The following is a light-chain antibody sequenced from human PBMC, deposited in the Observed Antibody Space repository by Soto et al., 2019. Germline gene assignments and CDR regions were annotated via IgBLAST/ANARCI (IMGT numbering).Light chain of an antibody. CDR1: SSDVGGYKY. V-gene: IGLV2-11*01. Sequence: QSALTQPRSVSGSPGQSVTISCTGTSSDVGGYKYVSWYQQHPGKVPNLIIYDVSERPSGVPDRFSGSKSGNTASLRISGLQAEDEADYYCCSYAGSYTVLFGGGTKLTVL. J-gene: IGLJ2*01. CDR3: CSYAGSYTVL. CDR2: DVS.